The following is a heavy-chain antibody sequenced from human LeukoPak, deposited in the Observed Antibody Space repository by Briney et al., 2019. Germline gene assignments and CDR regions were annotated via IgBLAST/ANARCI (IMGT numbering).Heavy chain of an antibody. CDR2: IMPLFGTA. D-gene: IGHD2-21*02. V-gene: IGHV1-69*05. CDR1: GGTFNNSA. CDR3: AGDVRGDYGSVWFDP. J-gene: IGHJ5*02. Sequence: SVKVSCKTSGGTFNNSAISWVRPAPGQGLEWLGGIMPLFGTAGYAQKFQGRVTITKDESTRTVYLELTSLTSDAAAVYYCAGDVRGDYGSVWFDPWGQGTLVSVS.